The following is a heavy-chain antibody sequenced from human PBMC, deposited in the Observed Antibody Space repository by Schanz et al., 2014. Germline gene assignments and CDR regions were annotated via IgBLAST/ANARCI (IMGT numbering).Heavy chain of an antibody. J-gene: IGHJ4*02. CDR3: PADLWFGAVWGVW. D-gene: IGHD3-10*01. V-gene: IGHV3-11*01. Sequence: QVQLVDSGGGLVKPGGSLRLSCTASGFPFSDYFMAWIRQPPGRGLEWVSYIGNGGVTIYYADSVKGRFTISRDNSKNSLYLQMNSLRAEDTPVYYCPADLWFGAVWGVWWGQGTLXTVSS. CDR2: IGNGGVTI. CDR1: GFPFSDYF.